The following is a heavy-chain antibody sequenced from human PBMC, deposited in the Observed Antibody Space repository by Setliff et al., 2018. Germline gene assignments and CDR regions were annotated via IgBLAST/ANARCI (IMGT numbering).Heavy chain of an antibody. CDR3: ARARGYSYGPFDY. V-gene: IGHV3-48*03. D-gene: IGHD5-18*01. CDR2: ISSSGITI. J-gene: IGHJ4*02. Sequence: PGGSLRLSCAASGFTFSSYEMNWVRQAPGKGLEWVSYISSSGITIYYADSVKGRFTISRDNAKNSLYLQMNSLRAVDTAVYSCARARGYSYGPFDYWGQGTLVTVSS. CDR1: GFTFSSYE.